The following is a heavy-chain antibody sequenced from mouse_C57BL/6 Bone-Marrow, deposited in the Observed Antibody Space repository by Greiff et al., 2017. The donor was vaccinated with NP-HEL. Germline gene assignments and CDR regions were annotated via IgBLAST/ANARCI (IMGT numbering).Heavy chain of an antibody. V-gene: IGHV1-82*01. CDR2: IYPGDGDT. CDR3: APAYYYCRGDY. D-gene: IGHD1-1*01. J-gene: IGHJ2*01. Sequence: QVQLQQSGPELVKPGASVKISCKASGYAFSSSWMNWVKQRPGKGLEWIGRIYPGDGDTNYNGKFKGTATLTADKSSSTAYMQLSSLTSEDSAVYFCAPAYYYCRGDYWGQGTTLTVSS. CDR1: GYAFSSSW.